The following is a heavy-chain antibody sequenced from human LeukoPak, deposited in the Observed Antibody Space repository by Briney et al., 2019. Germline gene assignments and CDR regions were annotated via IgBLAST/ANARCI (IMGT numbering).Heavy chain of an antibody. CDR3: ARRYCTSSGCSAFDS. V-gene: IGHV3-64*01. CDR1: GFTFSTYA. D-gene: IGHD2-8*01. J-gene: IGHJ4*02. CDR2: ISDDGSGT. Sequence: SGGSLRLSCAASGFTFSTYAMHWVRQAPGKGLEYVSAISDDGSGTYYANSVKGRFTISRDNSRNTLYLQMGSLRFEDMAVYFCARRYCTSSGCSAFDSWGQGTLVTFSS.